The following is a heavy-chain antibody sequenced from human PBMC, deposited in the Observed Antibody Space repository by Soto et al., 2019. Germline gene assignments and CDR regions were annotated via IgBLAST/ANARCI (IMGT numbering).Heavy chain of an antibody. CDR1: GFTFSSYG. Sequence: GGSLRLSCAASGFTFSSYGMHWVRQAPGKGLEWVAVIWYDGSNKYYADSVKGRFTISRDNSKNTLYLQMNSLRAEDTAVYYCATAWDIAAPGDYYYYGMDVWGQGTTVTVSS. CDR3: ATAWDIAAPGDYYYYGMDV. D-gene: IGHD6-6*01. J-gene: IGHJ6*02. V-gene: IGHV3-33*01. CDR2: IWYDGSNK.